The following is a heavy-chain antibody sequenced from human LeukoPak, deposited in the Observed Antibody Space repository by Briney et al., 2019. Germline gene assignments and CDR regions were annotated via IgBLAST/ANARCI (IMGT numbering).Heavy chain of an antibody. Sequence: PGGSLRLSCAASGFTFSSYAMSWVRQAPGKGLEWVSAISGSGGSTYYADSVKGRFTISRDNSKSTLYLQMSSLRAEDTAVYYCAKLSDYYGSGSYLDYWGQGTLVTVSS. CDR2: ISGSGGST. D-gene: IGHD3-10*01. CDR3: AKLSDYYGSGSYLDY. CDR1: GFTFSSYA. J-gene: IGHJ4*02. V-gene: IGHV3-23*01.